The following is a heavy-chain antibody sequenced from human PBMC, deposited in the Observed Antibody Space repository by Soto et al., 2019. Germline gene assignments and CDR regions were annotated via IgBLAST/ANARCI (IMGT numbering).Heavy chain of an antibody. CDR3: ARGSWFGELLDAFDI. J-gene: IGHJ3*02. D-gene: IGHD3-10*01. CDR1: GFTVSSNY. Sequence: GSLRLSCAASGFTVSSNYMSWVRQAPGKGLEWVSVIYSGGSTYYADSVKGRFTISRDNSKNTLYLQMNSLRAEDTAVYYCARGSWFGELLDAFDIWGQGTMVTVSS. CDR2: IYSGGST. V-gene: IGHV3-66*01.